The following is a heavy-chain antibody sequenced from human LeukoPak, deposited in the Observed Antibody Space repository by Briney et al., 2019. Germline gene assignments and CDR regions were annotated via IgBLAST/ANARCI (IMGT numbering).Heavy chain of an antibody. J-gene: IGHJ4*02. D-gene: IGHD6-19*01. V-gene: IGHV4-59*11. Sequence: PSETLSLTCSVSGDSISMHYWSWIRQPPGKGLEWIGYIDHTGSTNYNPSLNSRVTISRDTSKNHFSLKLSSVTAADTAVYYCARGRRGWLVFGWFFDYWGQGTLVTVSS. CDR3: ARGRRGWLVFGWFFDY. CDR1: GDSISMHY. CDR2: IDHTGST.